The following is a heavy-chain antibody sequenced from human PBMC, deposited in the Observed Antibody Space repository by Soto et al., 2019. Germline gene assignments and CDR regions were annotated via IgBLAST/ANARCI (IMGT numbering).Heavy chain of an antibody. Sequence: ASVKVSCTASGYIFTTFDINWVRQATGQGLEWVGWMNPNSGNTGYAQKFQGRVTMTRNTSISTAYMELSSLRSEDTAVYYCARDHCTTTSCYTSIYYYGMGVWGQGTTVTVAS. CDR1: GYIFTTFD. D-gene: IGHD2-2*02. V-gene: IGHV1-8*01. J-gene: IGHJ6*02. CDR2: MNPNSGNT. CDR3: ARDHCTTTSCYTSIYYYGMGV.